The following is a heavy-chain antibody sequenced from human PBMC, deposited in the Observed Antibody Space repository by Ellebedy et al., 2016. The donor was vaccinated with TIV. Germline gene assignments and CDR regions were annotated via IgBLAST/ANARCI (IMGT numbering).Heavy chain of an antibody. V-gene: IGHV4-59*08. CDR3: ARSIWFEEPTFDN. Sequence: SETLSLTCTVSGGSIGRYYWSWIRQPPGKGLEWIGYVSSGGSTNYSPSLKSRVTISVDTSRSQFSLQLNSVTPDDTAVYYCARSIWFEEPTFDNWGQGTLVTVSS. CDR1: GGSIGRYY. D-gene: IGHD3-10*01. J-gene: IGHJ4*02. CDR2: VSSGGST.